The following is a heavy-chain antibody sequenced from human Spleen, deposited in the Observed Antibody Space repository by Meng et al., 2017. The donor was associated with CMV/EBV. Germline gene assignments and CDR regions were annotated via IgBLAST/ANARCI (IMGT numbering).Heavy chain of an antibody. V-gene: IGHV1-69*10. CDR1: GGTLNNYA. J-gene: IGHJ6*02. CDR3: ARGPHSSLDGMDV. Sequence: SVKVSCKASGGTLNNYAIHWVRQAPGQGLEWMGGIIPILSLTNYAQRFQGRVTFTADKSANTAFMEVSSLRSEDTAVYYCARGPHSSLDGMDVWGQGTTVTVSS. CDR2: IIPILSLT.